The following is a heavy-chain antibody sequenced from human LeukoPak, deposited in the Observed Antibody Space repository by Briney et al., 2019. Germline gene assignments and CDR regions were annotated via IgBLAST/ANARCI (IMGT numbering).Heavy chain of an antibody. CDR2: INHSGST. CDR3: ARVRGDILTGYLDGFDI. D-gene: IGHD3-9*01. CDR1: GGSFSGYY. Sequence: PSETLSLSCAASGGSFSGYYWSWIRQPPGKGLEWIGEINHSGSTNYNPSLKSRVTISVDTSKNQFSLKLSSVTAADTAVYYCARVRGDILTGYLDGFDIWGQGTMVTVSS. J-gene: IGHJ3*02. V-gene: IGHV4-34*01.